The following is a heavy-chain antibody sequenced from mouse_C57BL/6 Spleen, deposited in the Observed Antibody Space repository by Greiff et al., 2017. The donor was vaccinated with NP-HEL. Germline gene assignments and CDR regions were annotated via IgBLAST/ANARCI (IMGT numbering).Heavy chain of an antibody. CDR1: GFSLTSYG. J-gene: IGHJ4*01. Sequence: VKLVESGPGLVAPSQSLSITCTVSGFSLTSYGVDWVRQSPGKGLEWLGVIWGVGSTNYNSALKSRLSISKDNSKSQVFLKMNSLQTDDTAMYYCARITYGDYYAMDYWGKGTSVTVSS. V-gene: IGHV2-6*01. D-gene: IGHD1-1*01. CDR3: ARITYGDYYAMDY. CDR2: IWGVGST.